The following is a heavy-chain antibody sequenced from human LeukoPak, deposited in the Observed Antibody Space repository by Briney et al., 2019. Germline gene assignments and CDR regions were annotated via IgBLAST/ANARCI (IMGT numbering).Heavy chain of an antibody. CDR2: INSGGSST. J-gene: IGHJ4*02. V-gene: IGHV3-74*01. CDR3: ARERAYCGGDCSVVFDY. CDR1: GFTFSSYW. Sequence: GGSLRLSRAASGFTFSSYWMHWVRQAPGKGLVWVSRINSGGSSTSYADSVKGRFTISRDNAKNTLYLQMSSLRAEDTAVYYCARERAYCGGDCSVVFDYWGQGTLVTVSS. D-gene: IGHD2-21*02.